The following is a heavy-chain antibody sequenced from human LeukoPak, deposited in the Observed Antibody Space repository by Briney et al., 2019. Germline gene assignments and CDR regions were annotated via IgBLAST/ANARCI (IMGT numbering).Heavy chain of an antibody. Sequence: SVKVSCKASGGTFSSYAISWVRQAPGQGLEWMGGIIPIFGTANYAQKFQGRVTITADGSTSTAYMELSSLRSEDTAVYYCARVIVVHGIYYFDYWGQGTLVTVSS. D-gene: IGHD1-26*01. CDR3: ARVIVVHGIYYFDY. J-gene: IGHJ4*02. CDR1: GGTFSSYA. CDR2: IIPIFGTA. V-gene: IGHV1-69*01.